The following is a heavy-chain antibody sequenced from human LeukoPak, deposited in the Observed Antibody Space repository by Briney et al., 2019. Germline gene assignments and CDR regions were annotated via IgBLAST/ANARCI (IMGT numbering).Heavy chain of an antibody. CDR1: GGSISSYY. Sequence: SETLSLTCTVSGGSISSYYWSWIRQPPGKGLEWIGYIYYSGSTNYNPSLKSRVTISVDTSKNQFSLKLSSVTAADTAVYYCARGFDILGYYDFWSGPNWFDPWGQGTLVSVSS. CDR2: IYYSGST. CDR3: ARGFDILGYYDFWSGPNWFDP. V-gene: IGHV4-59*01. D-gene: IGHD3-3*01. J-gene: IGHJ5*02.